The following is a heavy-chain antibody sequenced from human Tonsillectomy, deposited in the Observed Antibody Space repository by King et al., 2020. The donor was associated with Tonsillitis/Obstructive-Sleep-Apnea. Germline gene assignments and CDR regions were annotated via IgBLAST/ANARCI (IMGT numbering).Heavy chain of an antibody. J-gene: IGHJ6*03. D-gene: IGHD1-14*01. V-gene: IGHV4-59*01. Sequence: QLQESGPRLVKPSETLSLTCTVSGGSIRYYYWSWSRPPPGKGMEWIGYIYYSGTTNYNPSLKSRVTISVDTSKNQFSLKLKSVTAADTAVYYCASDVLEEKNQYYYYYMDVWGKGTTVTVSS. CDR1: GGSIRYYY. CDR2: IYYSGTT. CDR3: ASDVLEEKNQYYYYYMDV.